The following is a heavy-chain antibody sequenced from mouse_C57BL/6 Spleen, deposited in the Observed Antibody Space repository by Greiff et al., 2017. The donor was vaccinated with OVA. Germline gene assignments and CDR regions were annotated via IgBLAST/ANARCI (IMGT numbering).Heavy chain of an antibody. V-gene: IGHV1-53*01. D-gene: IGHD1-1*01. J-gene: IGHJ1*03. CDR2: INPSNGGT. CDR3: AKAYGSSFHWYFDV. CDR1: GYTFTSYW. Sequence: QVHVKQPGTELVKPGASVKLSCKASGYTFTSYWMHWVKQRPGQGLEWIGNINPSNGGTNYNEKFKSKATLTVDKSSSTAYMQLSSLTSEDSAVYYCAKAYGSSFHWYFDVWGTGTTVTVSS.